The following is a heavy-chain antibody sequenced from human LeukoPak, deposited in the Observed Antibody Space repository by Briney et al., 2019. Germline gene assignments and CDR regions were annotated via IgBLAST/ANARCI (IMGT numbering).Heavy chain of an antibody. J-gene: IGHJ4*02. CDR2: ITPDGRAT. D-gene: IGHD2/OR15-2a*01. V-gene: IGHV3-74*03. CDR1: GFTFSGHW. CDR3: TRSGYYNGYDY. Sequence: GGSLRLSCVASGFTFSGHWMHWVRQVPGKGLLAVSRITPDGRATAYADSVKGRFTISRDNAKNTLYLEMNSLTAADTALYYCTRSGYYNGYDYWGQGTLVTVSS.